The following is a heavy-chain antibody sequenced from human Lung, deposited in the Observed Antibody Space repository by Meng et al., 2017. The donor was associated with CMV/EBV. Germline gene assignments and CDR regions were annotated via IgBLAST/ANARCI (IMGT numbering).Heavy chain of an antibody. D-gene: IGHD3-10*01. CDR3: ASGWGGDYYDN. Sequence: ASXXVSCKASGYTLTSYYMHWVRQAPGQGHEWMGIINPSGGSTSYAQKFQGRVTMTGDTSTSTVYMGLSSLRSEDTAVYCCASGWGGDYYDNWAQGTLVTVSS. CDR1: GYTLTSYY. V-gene: IGHV1-46*01. CDR2: INPSGGST. J-gene: IGHJ4*02.